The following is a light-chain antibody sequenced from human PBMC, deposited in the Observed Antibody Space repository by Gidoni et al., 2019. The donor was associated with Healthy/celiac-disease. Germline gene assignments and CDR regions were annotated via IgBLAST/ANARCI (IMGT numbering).Light chain of an antibody. V-gene: IGKV1-5*01. CDR1: QSISSW. J-gene: IGKJ2*01. CDR3: QQYNSYSRT. Sequence: DIQMIQSPSTLSASVGDRVTITCRDSQSISSWLAWYQQKPGKAPKLLIYDASSLESGVPSRFSGSGSGTEFTLTISSLQPDDFATYYCQQYNSYSRTFGQGTKLEIK. CDR2: DAS.